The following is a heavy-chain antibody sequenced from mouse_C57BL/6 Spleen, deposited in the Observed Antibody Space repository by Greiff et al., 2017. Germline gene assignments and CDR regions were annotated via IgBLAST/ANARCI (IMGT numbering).Heavy chain of an antibody. Sequence: VQLQQSGPELVKPGASVKISCKASGYTFTDYYMNWVKQSHGKSLEWIGDINPNNGGTSYNQKFKGKATLTVDKSSSTAYMELRSLTSEDSAVYYCARKGTWDGFDYWGQGTTLTVSS. CDR1: GYTFTDYY. J-gene: IGHJ2*01. V-gene: IGHV1-26*01. D-gene: IGHD4-1*01. CDR2: INPNNGGT. CDR3: ARKGTWDGFDY.